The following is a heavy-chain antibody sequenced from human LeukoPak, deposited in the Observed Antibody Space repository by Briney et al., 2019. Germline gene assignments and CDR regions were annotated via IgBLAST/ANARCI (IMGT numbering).Heavy chain of an antibody. D-gene: IGHD3-10*01. Sequence: ASVKVSCKASGYTFTSYDINRVRQATGQGLEWMGWMNPNSGNTGYAQKFQGRVTMTRNTSISTAYMELSSLRSEDTAVYYCARGLYGSGSHDYWGQGTLVTVSS. V-gene: IGHV1-8*01. CDR3: ARGLYGSGSHDY. CDR2: MNPNSGNT. CDR1: GYTFTSYD. J-gene: IGHJ4*02.